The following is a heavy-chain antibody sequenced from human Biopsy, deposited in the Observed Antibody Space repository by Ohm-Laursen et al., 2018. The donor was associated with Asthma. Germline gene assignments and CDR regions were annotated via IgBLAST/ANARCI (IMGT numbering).Heavy chain of an antibody. J-gene: IGHJ4*02. CDR1: GYTFTSYY. CDR3: ARAGALIVGATMGY. Sequence: GASVKVSCNASGYTFTSYYMHWARQAPGQGLEWMGIINPSGCSTSYAQKFQGRVTMTRDTSTSTVYMELSSLRSEDTAVYYCARAGALIVGATMGYWGQGTLVTVSS. CDR2: INPSGCST. V-gene: IGHV1-46*01. D-gene: IGHD1-26*01.